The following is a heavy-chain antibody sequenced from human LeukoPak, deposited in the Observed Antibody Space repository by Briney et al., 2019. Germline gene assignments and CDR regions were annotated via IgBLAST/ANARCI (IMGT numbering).Heavy chain of an antibody. D-gene: IGHD3-22*01. CDR2: ITQSGST. J-gene: IGHJ4*02. CDR3: ARGGDYYDSSGYYHFDY. CDR1: GGSFSGYY. V-gene: IGHV4-34*01. Sequence: SETLSLTCAVYGGSFSGYYWSWSRNPPGQGLEWMGEITQSGSTNYNPCRKSRVTIPVDTSKNQFSLKLSSVTAAVTAVYYCARGGDYYDSSGYYHFDYWGQGTLVTVSS.